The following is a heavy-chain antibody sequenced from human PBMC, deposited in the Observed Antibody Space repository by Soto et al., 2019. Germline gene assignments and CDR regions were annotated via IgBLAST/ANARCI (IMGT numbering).Heavy chain of an antibody. CDR2: IFHTGTT. CDR1: GDSIISIYH. V-gene: IGHV4-38-2*02. J-gene: IGHJ5*02. D-gene: IGHD3-16*01. Sequence: PSETLSLTCTVSGDSIISIYHWAWIRQPPGRSLEWIASIFHTGTTYYTPSLKSRVTISVDTSKNQFSLRLSSVTAADTAVYYCATCPRSATPQHGGYNWFDPWGQGTLVTVSS. CDR3: ATCPRSATPQHGGYNWFDP.